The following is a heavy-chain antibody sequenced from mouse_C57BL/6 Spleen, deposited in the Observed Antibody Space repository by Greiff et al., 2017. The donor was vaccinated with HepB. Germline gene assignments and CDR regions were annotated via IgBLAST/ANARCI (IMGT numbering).Heavy chain of an antibody. V-gene: IGHV1-76*01. J-gene: IGHJ4*01. CDR3: ARSDYAMDY. Sequence: QVQLQQPGAELVRPGASVKLSCKASGYTFTDYYINWVKQRPGQGLEWIARIYPGSGNTYYNEKFKGKATLTAEKSSSTAYMQLSSLTSEDSAVYFCARSDYAMDYWGQGTSVTVSS. CDR2: IYPGSGNT. CDR1: GYTFTDYY.